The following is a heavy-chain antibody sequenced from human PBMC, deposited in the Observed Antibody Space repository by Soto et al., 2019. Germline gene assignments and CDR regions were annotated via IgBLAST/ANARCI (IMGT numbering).Heavy chain of an antibody. CDR1: GGTFSSYA. Sequence: GASVKFSCKASGGTFSSYAISWVRQAPGQGLEWMGGIIPIFGTANYAQKFQDRVIITRDTSASTAYMDLSSLRSEDTAVYYCARGIATGQLDPWGQGTLVTVSS. CDR2: IIPIFGTA. D-gene: IGHD2-15*01. J-gene: IGHJ5*02. V-gene: IGHV1-69*05. CDR3: ARGIATGQLDP.